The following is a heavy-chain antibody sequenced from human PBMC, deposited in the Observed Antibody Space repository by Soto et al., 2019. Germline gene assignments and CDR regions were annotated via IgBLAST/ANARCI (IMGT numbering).Heavy chain of an antibody. CDR1: GFTFRNYF. D-gene: IGHD2-21*02. J-gene: IGHJ4*02. Sequence: GGSLRLSCVASGFTFRNYFMNWIRRAPGKGPEWLSYISSDESTVFYADSVKGRFTTSRDNAKNSVYLQMNSLRAEDTAVYYCATLTAPSDYWGQGSLVTVSS. CDR3: ATLTAPSDY. CDR2: ISSDESTV. V-gene: IGHV3-11*01.